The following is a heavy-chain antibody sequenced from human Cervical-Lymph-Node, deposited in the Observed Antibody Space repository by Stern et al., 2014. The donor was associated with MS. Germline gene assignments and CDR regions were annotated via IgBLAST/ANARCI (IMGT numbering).Heavy chain of an antibody. CDR2: IYYSGST. V-gene: IGHV4-59*01. Sequence: QVQLQESGPGLVKPSETLSLTCTVSGGSISSYYWSWIRQPPGKGLEWIGYIYYSGSTNYNPSLKSRVTISVDTSTNQLSLKLSSGTAADTAVYYGARVRMATTYFDYWGQGTLVTGSS. CDR3: ARVRMATTYFDY. J-gene: IGHJ4*02. CDR1: GGSISSYY. D-gene: IGHD5-24*01.